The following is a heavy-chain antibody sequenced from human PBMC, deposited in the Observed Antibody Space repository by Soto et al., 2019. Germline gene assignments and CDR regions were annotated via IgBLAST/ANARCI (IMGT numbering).Heavy chain of an antibody. CDR2: ISGGGDAT. V-gene: IGHV3-23*01. Sequence: EVQLLESGGDSVQPGGSVRLSCAGSGFTFINYAMNWVRQAPGKGLEWVSTISGGGDATFFAASVRGRFSFSRANSKNTVTLQMNSLGVDDTAVYYCARKVVGSTSRPDYWYFDLWGRGTLVTVSS. D-gene: IGHD2-21*01. CDR3: ARKVVGSTSRPDYWYFDL. CDR1: GFTFINYA. J-gene: IGHJ2*01.